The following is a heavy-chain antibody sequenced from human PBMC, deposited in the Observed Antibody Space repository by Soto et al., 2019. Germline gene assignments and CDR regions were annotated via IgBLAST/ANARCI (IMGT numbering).Heavy chain of an antibody. V-gene: IGHV3-21*01. CDR1: GFTFSSYS. J-gene: IGHJ4*02. Sequence: GGSLRLSCAASGFTFSSYSMNWVRQAPGKGLEWVSSISSSSSYIYYADSVKGRFTISRDNAKNSLYLQMNSLRAEDTAVYCCARAGYSSSSGLDYWGQGTLVTVSS. CDR2: ISSSSSYI. CDR3: ARAGYSSSSGLDY. D-gene: IGHD6-6*01.